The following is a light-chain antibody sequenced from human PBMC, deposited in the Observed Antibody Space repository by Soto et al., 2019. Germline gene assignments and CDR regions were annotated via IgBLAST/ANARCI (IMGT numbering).Light chain of an antibody. CDR3: EQYGSSPGT. CDR1: HSVTSNY. J-gene: IGKJ1*01. CDR2: GAS. V-gene: IGKV3-20*01. Sequence: EIVLTQSPGSLSLSPGERATLSCRASHSVTSNYLAWYQQKPRQAPGPLIFGASIRDTGIPDGFSDSGSWTDLTLNTSTLEPEYCAVYFCEQYGSSPGTFGQGTKVDIK.